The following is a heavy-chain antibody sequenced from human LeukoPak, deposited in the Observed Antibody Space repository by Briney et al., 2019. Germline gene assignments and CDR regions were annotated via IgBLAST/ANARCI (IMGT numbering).Heavy chain of an antibody. J-gene: IGHJ6*02. CDR3: ARDTARGVIPTFYYGLDV. CDR1: GYTFTSYA. V-gene: IGHV7-4-1*02. D-gene: IGHD3-10*01. Sequence: ASVKVSCKASGYTFTSYAMNWVRQAPGQGLEWMGWINTNTGNPTYAQGFTGRCVFSLDTSVSTAYLQISSLKAEDTAVYYCARDTARGVIPTFYYGLDVWGQGTTVTVSS. CDR2: INTNTGNP.